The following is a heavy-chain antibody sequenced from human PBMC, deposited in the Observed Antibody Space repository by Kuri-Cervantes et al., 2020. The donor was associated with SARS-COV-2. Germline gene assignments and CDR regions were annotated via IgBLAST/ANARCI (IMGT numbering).Heavy chain of an antibody. CDR1: GFTFSSYA. V-gene: IGHV3-23*01. CDR2: ISGSDGST. Sequence: GESLKISCAASGFTFSSYAMSWVRQAPGKGLEWVSAISGSDGSTYYADSVKGRFTISRDNSKNTLYLQMNSLRAEDTAVYYCAKIRGYSSGWPDYWGQGTLVTVSS. D-gene: IGHD6-19*01. CDR3: AKIRGYSSGWPDY. J-gene: IGHJ4*02.